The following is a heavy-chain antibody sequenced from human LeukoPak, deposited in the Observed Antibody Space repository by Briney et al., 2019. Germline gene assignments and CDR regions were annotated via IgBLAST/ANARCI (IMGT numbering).Heavy chain of an antibody. CDR3: ARALQDYYYGMDV. D-gene: IGHD5-24*01. V-gene: IGHV4-59*08. J-gene: IGHJ6*02. Sequence: PSETLSLTCTVSGGSISGYYWSWIRQPPGKGLEWIGYIYYSGRTNYNPSLKSRVAISEDTSKNHFSLRLRSVTAADTAVYYCARALQDYYYGMDVWGQGTTVTVSS. CDR1: GGSISGYY. CDR2: IYYSGRT.